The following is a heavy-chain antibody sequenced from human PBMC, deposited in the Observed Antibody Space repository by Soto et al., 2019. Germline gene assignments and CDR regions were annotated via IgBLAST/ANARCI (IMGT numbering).Heavy chain of an antibody. CDR2: INPSGGST. Sequence: ASVKVSCKASGYTFPSYYMHWVRQAPGQGLEWMGIINPSGGSTSYAQKFQGRVTMTRDTSTSTVYMELSSLRSEDTAVYYCARGAPFGVVLYCLCSTGDWFDPWGQGTLVTVSA. CDR1: GYTFPSYY. D-gene: IGHD3-3*01. CDR3: ARGAPFGVVLYCLCSTGDWFDP. J-gene: IGHJ5*02. V-gene: IGHV1-46*01.